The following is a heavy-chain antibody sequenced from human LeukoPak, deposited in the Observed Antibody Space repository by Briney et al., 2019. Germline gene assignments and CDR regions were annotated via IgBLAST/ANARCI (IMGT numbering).Heavy chain of an antibody. CDR1: GFTFSSYS. D-gene: IGHD6-13*01. Sequence: PGGSLRLSCAASGFTFSSYSMNWVRQAPGKGLEWVSSISSSSSYIYYADSVKGRFTISRDNAKNSLYLQMNSLRAEDTAVYYCARDYSSSWYGDWFDPWGQGTLVIVSS. CDR3: ARDYSSSWYGDWFDP. V-gene: IGHV3-21*01. J-gene: IGHJ5*02. CDR2: ISSSSSYI.